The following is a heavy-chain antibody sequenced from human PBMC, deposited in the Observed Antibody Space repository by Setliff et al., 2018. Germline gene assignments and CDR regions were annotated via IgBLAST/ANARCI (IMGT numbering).Heavy chain of an antibody. CDR2: VYYSGTA. V-gene: IGHV4-59*01. Sequence: SETLSLTCTVSGGSISSYYWSWIRQPPGKGLEFIGYVYYSGTANYSPPLRSRLTISVDTSKNQFSLKLRSVTAADTAVYYCARGGTFRYFDFWGQGAPVTVSS. D-gene: IGHD5-12*01. CDR1: GGSISSYY. CDR3: ARGGTFRYFDF. J-gene: IGHJ4*02.